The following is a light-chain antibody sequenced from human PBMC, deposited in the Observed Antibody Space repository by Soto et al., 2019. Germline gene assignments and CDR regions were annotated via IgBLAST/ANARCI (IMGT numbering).Light chain of an antibody. V-gene: IGKV1-33*01. CDR3: QQYDDLPLT. CDR2: DAS. CDR1: QDISNC. J-gene: IGKJ4*01. Sequence: DIQMTQSPSSLSASVGDRVTIACRTSQDISNCLNWYQQKPGKAPKLLIYDASNLETGVPSRFSGSGSGIDFTITISSLQPEDVATYYCQQYDDLPLTFGGGTKVEIK.